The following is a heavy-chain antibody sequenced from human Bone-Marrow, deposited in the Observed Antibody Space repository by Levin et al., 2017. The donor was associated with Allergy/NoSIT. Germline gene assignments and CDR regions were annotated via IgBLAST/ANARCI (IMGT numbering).Heavy chain of an antibody. D-gene: IGHD1-26*01. CDR3: AKMGPTVLSAFEN. CDR2: ITSSGSST. V-gene: IGHV3-23*01. J-gene: IGHJ4*02. CDR1: GFTLSTYA. Sequence: GGSLRLSCAASGFTLSTYAMSWVRQAPGKGLEWVSVITSSGSSTDYAESVKGRFTISRDNSKNTLYLQMNSLRAEDTAVYYCAKMGPTVLSAFENWGQGTLVTVSS.